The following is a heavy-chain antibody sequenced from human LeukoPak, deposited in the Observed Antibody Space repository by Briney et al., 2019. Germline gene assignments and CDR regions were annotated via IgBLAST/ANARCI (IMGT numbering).Heavy chain of an antibody. CDR3: ARGGRDYYDSSGYYYNWFDY. CDR2: IYHSGST. Sequence: SETLSLTCTVSGYSISSGYYWGWIRQPPGKGLEWIGSIYHSGSTYYNPSLKSRVTISVDTSKNQFSLKLSSVTAADTAVYYCARGGRDYYDSSGYYYNWFDYWGQGTLVTVSS. CDR1: GYSISSGYY. J-gene: IGHJ4*02. D-gene: IGHD3-22*01. V-gene: IGHV4-38-2*02.